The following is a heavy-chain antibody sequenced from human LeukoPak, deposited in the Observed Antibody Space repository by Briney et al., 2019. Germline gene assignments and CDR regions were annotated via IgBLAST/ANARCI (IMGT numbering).Heavy chain of an antibody. V-gene: IGHV4-4*02. J-gene: IGHJ2*01. CDR2: VYHSGST. CDR3: ARDESYYDSSGYFWYFDL. CDR1: GGSISSSAR. Sequence: SGTLSLTCAVSGGSISSSARWSWVRQPPGKGLEWIGEVYHSGSTNYNPSLKSRVTISVDTSKNQFSLKLSSVTAADTAVYYCARDESYYDSSGYFWYFDLWGRGTLVTVSS. D-gene: IGHD3-22*01.